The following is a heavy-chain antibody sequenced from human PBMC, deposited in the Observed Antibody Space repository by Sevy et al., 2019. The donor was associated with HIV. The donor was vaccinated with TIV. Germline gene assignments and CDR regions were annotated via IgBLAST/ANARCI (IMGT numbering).Heavy chain of an antibody. V-gene: IGHV3-30-3*01. CDR3: ARDPRMYGDYLLAYFDS. Sequence: GGSLRLSCAASGFTFNRYSMHWVRQAPGKGLEWVATISYDAVNKHYADSVRGRFTISRDNFQNSLFLQMDSLRAEDTAVYYCARDPRMYGDYLLAYFDSWGQGTLVTVSS. D-gene: IGHD2-8*01. CDR1: GFTFNRYS. J-gene: IGHJ4*02. CDR2: ISYDAVNK.